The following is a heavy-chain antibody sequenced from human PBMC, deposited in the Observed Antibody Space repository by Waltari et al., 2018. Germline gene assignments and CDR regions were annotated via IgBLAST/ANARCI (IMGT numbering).Heavy chain of an antibody. J-gene: IGHJ4*02. CDR1: GFAFSPYA. V-gene: IGHV3-23*01. CDR2: ISGSGANT. Sequence: EVQLLESGGGLVQPGGSLGLSCAASGFAFSPYAMSWVRQAPGKGLEWVSTISGSGANTYCADSVKGRFTISRDNSKNTLYLQMSSLRAEDTAVYYCAQGKPFDYWGQGTLVTVSS. CDR3: AQGKPFDY.